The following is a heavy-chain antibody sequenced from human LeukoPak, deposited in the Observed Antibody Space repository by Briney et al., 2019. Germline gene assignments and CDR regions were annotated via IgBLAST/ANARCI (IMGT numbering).Heavy chain of an antibody. CDR2: IHYSGST. J-gene: IGHJ6*03. Sequence: SETLSLTCTVSGGSINSRSYYCGWIRQPPCKGLERNGSIHYSGSTYYHPSLKSRVTISVDTSKNQFSLKLSSVTAADTAVYYCARDQGTAMVSYYYMDVWGKGTTVTDSS. V-gene: IGHV4-39*07. D-gene: IGHD5-18*01. CDR3: ARDQGTAMVSYYYMDV. CDR1: GGSINSRSYY.